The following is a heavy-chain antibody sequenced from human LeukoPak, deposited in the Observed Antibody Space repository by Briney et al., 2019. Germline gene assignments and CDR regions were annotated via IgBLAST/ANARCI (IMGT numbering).Heavy chain of an antibody. CDR3: ARQYSSGWYKDY. Sequence: SETLSLTCTVSGASISSSNYHWGWIRQPPGKGLEWIGYIYYSGSTYYNPSLKSRVTISVDRSKNQFSLKLSSVTAADTAVYYCARQYSSGWYKDYWGQGTLVTVSS. J-gene: IGHJ4*02. CDR1: GASISSSNYH. V-gene: IGHV4-39*07. CDR2: IYYSGST. D-gene: IGHD6-19*01.